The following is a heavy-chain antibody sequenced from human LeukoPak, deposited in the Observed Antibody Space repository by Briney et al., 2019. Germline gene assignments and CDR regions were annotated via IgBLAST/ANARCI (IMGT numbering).Heavy chain of an antibody. Sequence: VASVTVSCKASGYTFTIYGISWVRQAPRQGREWMGWISAYNGNTNYAQKLQGRVTMTTDTSTSTAYMELRSLRSDDTAVYYCARGHRGYSYGYDYWGQGTLVTVSS. CDR1: GYTFTIYG. J-gene: IGHJ4*02. CDR2: ISAYNGNT. V-gene: IGHV1-18*04. CDR3: ARGHRGYSYGYDY. D-gene: IGHD5-18*01.